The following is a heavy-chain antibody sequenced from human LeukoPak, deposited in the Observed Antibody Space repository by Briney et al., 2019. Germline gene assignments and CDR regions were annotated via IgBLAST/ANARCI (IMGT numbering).Heavy chain of an antibody. CDR2: IYTSGST. CDR1: GGSISSGSYY. CDR3: ARDPYRSAISSGASRIPFGWFDP. D-gene: IGHD2-21*01. J-gene: IGHJ5*02. V-gene: IGHV4-61*02. Sequence: SETLSLTCTDSGGSISSGSYYWSWIRQPAGKGLEWIGRIYTSGSTNYNPSLKSRVTISVDTSKNQFSLKLSSVTAADTAVYYCARDPYRSAISSGASRIPFGWFDPWGQGTLVTVSS.